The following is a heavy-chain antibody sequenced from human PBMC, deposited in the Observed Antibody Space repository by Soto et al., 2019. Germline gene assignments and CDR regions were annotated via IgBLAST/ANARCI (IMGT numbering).Heavy chain of an antibody. CDR2: ISSDGNYE. D-gene: IGHD6-13*01. Sequence: QVQLVESGGGVVHPGGSLRLSCATSGFTFSTFSLHWVRQAPGKGLEWVASISSDGNYEKYSDSVKGRFTISRDNSKNTLYLQMHSLRPEDTAVFYCAPGKTPYSISRMNYLQHWGQGTLVSVSS. CDR3: APGKTPYSISRMNYLQH. CDR1: GFTFSTFS. J-gene: IGHJ4*02. V-gene: IGHV3-30-3*01.